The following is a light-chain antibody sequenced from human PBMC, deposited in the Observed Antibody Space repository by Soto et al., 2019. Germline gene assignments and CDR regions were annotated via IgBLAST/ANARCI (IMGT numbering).Light chain of an antibody. CDR1: QRINNW. CDR3: QQYNTYPWT. Sequence: DIPMTQSPSTLSASIGDRVTITCRASQRINNWLAWYQQKPGIAPRLLICKASSLESAVPSRFSGSGSGTEFTLTISSLQPGDFATYYCQQYNTYPWTFGQGTKVEIK. CDR2: KAS. V-gene: IGKV1-5*03. J-gene: IGKJ1*01.